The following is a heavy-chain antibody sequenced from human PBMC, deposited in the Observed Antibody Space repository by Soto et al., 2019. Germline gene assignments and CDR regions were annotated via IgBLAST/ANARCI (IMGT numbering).Heavy chain of an antibody. Sequence: GGSLRLSCAASGFTFSSYDMHWVRQATGKGLEWVSAIGTAGDTYYPGSVKGRFTISRENAKNSLYLQMNSLRAGDTAVYYCARDGYSSSWYVDWYFDLWGRGTLVTVSS. CDR3: ARDGYSSSWYVDWYFDL. D-gene: IGHD6-13*01. V-gene: IGHV3-13*01. J-gene: IGHJ2*01. CDR1: GFTFSSYD. CDR2: IGTAGDT.